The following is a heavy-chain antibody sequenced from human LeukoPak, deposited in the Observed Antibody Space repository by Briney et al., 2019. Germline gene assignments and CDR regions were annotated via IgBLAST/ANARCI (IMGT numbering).Heavy chain of an antibody. CDR3: ARNSGSYFNWFDP. V-gene: IGHV3-21*01. CDR1: GITLISYN. D-gene: IGHD1-26*01. CDR2: ISSDSNYI. J-gene: IGHJ5*02. Sequence: GGSLRLSCAASGITLISYNMDWVRQAPGKGLEWVSSISSDSNYIYYADSVKGRFTISRDNAKNSLYLQMNSLRAEDTAVYYCARNSGSYFNWFDPWGQGTLVTVSS.